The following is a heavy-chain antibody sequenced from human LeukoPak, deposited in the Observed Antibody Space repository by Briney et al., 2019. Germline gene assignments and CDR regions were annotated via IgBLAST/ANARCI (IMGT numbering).Heavy chain of an antibody. CDR3: ARDHYYGSGSYYNVRYYYGMDV. Sequence: ASVKVSCKASGYTFTSYGISWVRQAPGQGLEWMGWISAYNGNTNYAQKLQGRVTMTTDTSTSTAYMELRSLRSDDTAVYYCARDHYYGSGSYYNVRYYYGMDVWGQGTTVTVSS. CDR1: GYTFTSYG. V-gene: IGHV1-18*01. CDR2: ISAYNGNT. D-gene: IGHD3-10*01. J-gene: IGHJ6*02.